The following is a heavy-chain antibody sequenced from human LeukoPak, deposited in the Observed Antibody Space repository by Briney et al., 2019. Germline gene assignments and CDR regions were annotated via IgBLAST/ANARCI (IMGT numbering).Heavy chain of an antibody. D-gene: IGHD6-13*01. Sequence: ASVKVSCKASGYTFTSYYIHWVRQAPGQGLEWMGWINSNSANTNYAQKFQGRVTMTTDTSTSTAYMELSRLRSDDTALDYCARIGISARGTNFHHWGQGTLVTVSS. CDR1: GYTFTSYY. CDR2: INSNSANT. J-gene: IGHJ1*01. V-gene: IGHV1-2*02. CDR3: ARIGISARGTNFHH.